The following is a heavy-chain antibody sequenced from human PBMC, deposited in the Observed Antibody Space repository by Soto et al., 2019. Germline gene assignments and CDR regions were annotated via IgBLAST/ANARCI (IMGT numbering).Heavy chain of an antibody. CDR3: ARDKTIFGVVISVDY. D-gene: IGHD3-3*01. CDR2: ISGSGGST. J-gene: IGHJ4*02. Sequence: PGGSLRLSCAASGFTFSSYAMSWVRQAPGKGLEWVSAISGSGGSTYYADSVKGRFTISRDNGKNSLYLQMNSLRAEDTAVYYCARDKTIFGVVISVDYWGQGTLVTVFS. CDR1: GFTFSSYA. V-gene: IGHV3-23*01.